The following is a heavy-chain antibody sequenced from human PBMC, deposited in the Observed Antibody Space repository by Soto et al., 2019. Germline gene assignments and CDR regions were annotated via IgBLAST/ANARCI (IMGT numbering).Heavy chain of an antibody. D-gene: IGHD2-15*01. CDR2: IYYTGNT. J-gene: IGHJ4*02. V-gene: IGHV4-31*11. CDR1: GSSVNNNYY. CDR3: ARISRGFCSGGRCSPFLFDY. Sequence: SETLSLTCAVSGSSVNNNYYWSWIRQHPGKGLEWIGYIYYTGNTYYNLSLKSRLTISVDTSNNQFSLELSSVTAADTAVYYCARISRGFCSGGRCSPFLFDYWGQGTLVTVSS.